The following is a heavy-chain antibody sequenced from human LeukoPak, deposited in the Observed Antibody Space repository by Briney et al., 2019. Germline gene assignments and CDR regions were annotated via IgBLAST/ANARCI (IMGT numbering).Heavy chain of an antibody. CDR3: AKSPDYDYVWGSYRYFDY. CDR1: GFTFSSYA. Sequence: GASLSLSCPASGFTFSSYAMSWVRQAPGKGLEWVSAISGSGGSTYYADSVKGRFTISRDNSKNTLYLQMNSLRAEDTAVYYCAKSPDYDYVWGSYRYFDYWGQGTLVTVSS. V-gene: IGHV3-23*01. D-gene: IGHD3-16*02. J-gene: IGHJ4*02. CDR2: ISGSGGST.